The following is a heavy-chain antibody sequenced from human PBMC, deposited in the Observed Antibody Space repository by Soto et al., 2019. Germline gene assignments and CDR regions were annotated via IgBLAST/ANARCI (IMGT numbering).Heavy chain of an antibody. CDR3: ALFSFRRRHTSSLHDL. Sequence: IRQPPGKALEWLALIDRDDDKYYSTSLKTRLTISKDTSKNQVVLTMTNMDPVDTATYYCALFSFRRRHTSSLHDL. J-gene: IGHJ2*01. V-gene: IGHV2-70*01. D-gene: IGHD1-26*01. CDR2: IDRDDDK.